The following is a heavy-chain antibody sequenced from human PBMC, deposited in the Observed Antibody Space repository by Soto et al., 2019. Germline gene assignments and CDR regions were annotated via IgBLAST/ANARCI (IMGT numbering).Heavy chain of an antibody. CDR3: ARRGNIPNGFDP. Sequence: PSETLSLTCAVYGGSFSGYYWSWIRQPPGKGLEWIGEINHSGSTNYNPSLKSRVTISVDTSKNQFSLKLSSVTAADTAVYYCARRGNIPNGFDPWGQGTLVTVSS. CDR2: INHSGST. D-gene: IGHD5-12*01. V-gene: IGHV4-34*01. CDR1: GGSFSGYY. J-gene: IGHJ5*02.